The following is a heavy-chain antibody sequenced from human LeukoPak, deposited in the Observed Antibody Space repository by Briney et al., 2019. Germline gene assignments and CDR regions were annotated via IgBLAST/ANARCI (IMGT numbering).Heavy chain of an antibody. Sequence: PSQTLSLTCAVSGGSISSGGYSWSWIRQPPGKGLEWLGYIYHSGSTYYNPSLKSRVTISVDRSKNQFSLKLSSVTAADPAVYYCARVVFDYYDSSGYYSASSYFDYWGQGTLVTVSS. CDR3: ARVVFDYYDSSGYYSASSYFDY. D-gene: IGHD3-22*01. J-gene: IGHJ4*02. V-gene: IGHV4-30-2*01. CDR1: GGSISSGGYS. CDR2: IYHSGST.